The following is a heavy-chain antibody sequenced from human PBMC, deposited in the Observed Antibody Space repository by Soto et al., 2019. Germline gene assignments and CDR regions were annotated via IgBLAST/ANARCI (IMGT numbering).Heavy chain of an antibody. CDR1: GYTFTSYY. CDR3: ARFTMVAYYYYGMDG. D-gene: IGHD3-10*01. Sequence: ASVKVSCKASGYTFTSYYMHWVRQAPGQGLEWMGIINPSGGSTSYAQKFQGRVTMTRDTSTSTVYMELSSLRSEDTAVYYCARFTMVAYYYYGMDGWGQGTTVTVSS. V-gene: IGHV1-46*01. J-gene: IGHJ6*02. CDR2: INPSGGST.